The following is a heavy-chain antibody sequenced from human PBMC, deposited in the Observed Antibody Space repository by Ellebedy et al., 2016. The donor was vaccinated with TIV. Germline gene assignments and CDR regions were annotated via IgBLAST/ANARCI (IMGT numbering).Heavy chain of an antibody. V-gene: IGHV1-3*01. D-gene: IGHD3-10*01. J-gene: IGHJ4*02. Sequence: AASVKVSCKASGYTFTSYSMHWVRQAPGQRLEWVGWVNAGNGNTKYSQKFQGRVTITRDTSASTDYMELSSLRCEDTAVYYCAKDLRAYSGSGSYYNLDYWGQGTLVTVYS. CDR3: AKDLRAYSGSGSYYNLDY. CDR2: VNAGNGNT. CDR1: GYTFTSYS.